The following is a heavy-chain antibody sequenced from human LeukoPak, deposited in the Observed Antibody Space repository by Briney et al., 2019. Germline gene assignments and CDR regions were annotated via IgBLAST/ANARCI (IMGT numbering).Heavy chain of an antibody. D-gene: IGHD2-2*01. CDR3: AKLWGKWVVPAATDYYYYYMDV. CDR2: ISGSGGST. Sequence: PGGSLRLSCAASGFTFSSYGMSWVRQAPGKGLEWVSAISGSGGSTYYADSVKGRFTISRDNSKNTLYLQMNSLRAEDTAVYYCAKLWGKWVVPAATDYYYYYMDVWGKGTTVTISS. J-gene: IGHJ6*03. V-gene: IGHV3-23*01. CDR1: GFTFSSYG.